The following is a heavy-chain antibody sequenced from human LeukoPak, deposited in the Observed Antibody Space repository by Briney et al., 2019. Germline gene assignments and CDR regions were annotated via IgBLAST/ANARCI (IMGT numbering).Heavy chain of an antibody. V-gene: IGHV3-48*01. Sequence: GGSLRLSCAASGFTLSSYSMNWVRQAPGKGLEWVSYISSSSSTIYYADSVKGRFTISRDNAKNSLYLQMNSLRAEDTAVYYCANFGGSSGWPSPYYYYYGMDVWGQGTTVTVSS. J-gene: IGHJ6*02. CDR2: ISSSSSTI. CDR1: GFTLSSYS. CDR3: ANFGGSSGWPSPYYYYYGMDV. D-gene: IGHD6-19*01.